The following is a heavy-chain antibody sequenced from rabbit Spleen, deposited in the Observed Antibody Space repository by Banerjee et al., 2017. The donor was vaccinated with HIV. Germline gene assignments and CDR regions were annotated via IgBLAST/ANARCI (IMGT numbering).Heavy chain of an antibody. CDR3: VRGASSSGYYSL. CDR2: IVPVFGIT. J-gene: IGHJ4*01. Sequence: QLKESGGGLVQPGGSLKLSCKASGFTLSSYYMNWVRQAPGKGLEWIGYIVPVFGITYYANWVNGRFSISRENAQNTVFLQMTSLTAADTATYFCVRGASSSGYYSLWGQGTLVTVS. V-gene: IGHV1S7*01. CDR1: GFTLSSYY. D-gene: IGHD1-1*01.